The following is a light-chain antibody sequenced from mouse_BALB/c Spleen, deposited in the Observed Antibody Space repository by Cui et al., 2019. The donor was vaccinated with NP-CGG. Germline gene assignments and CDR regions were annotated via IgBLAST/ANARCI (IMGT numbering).Light chain of an antibody. CDR2: GTN. J-gene: IGLJ1*01. Sequence: QAVVTQESALTTSPGETVTHTCRSSIGAVTTSNYANWVQEKPDHLFTGLIGGTNNRAPGVPARFSGFLIGDKAALTITGAQTEDEAIYFCTLWYSNHWVFGGGTKLTVL. CDR1: IGAVTTSNY. V-gene: IGLV1*01. CDR3: TLWYSNHWV.